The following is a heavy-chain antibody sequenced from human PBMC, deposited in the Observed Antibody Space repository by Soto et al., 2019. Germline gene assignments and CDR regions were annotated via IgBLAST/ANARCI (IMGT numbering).Heavy chain of an antibody. CDR1: GFSLSTSGVG. J-gene: IGHJ5*02. Sequence: GSGATLVNPSQTLTLTCPFSGFSLSTSGVGVGWIRQPPGKALEWLALIYWDDDKRYSPSLKSRLTITKDTSKNQVVLTMTNMDPVDTATYYCAHRQFVIAAPSKRAGTRDNSFDPWGQETLVTVSS. D-gene: IGHD6-13*01. V-gene: IGHV2-5*02. CDR2: IYWDDDK. CDR3: AHRQFVIAAPSKRAGTRDNSFDP.